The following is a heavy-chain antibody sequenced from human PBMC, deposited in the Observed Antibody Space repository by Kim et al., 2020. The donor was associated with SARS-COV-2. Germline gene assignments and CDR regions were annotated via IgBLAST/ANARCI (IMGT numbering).Heavy chain of an antibody. J-gene: IGHJ4*02. V-gene: IGHV3-23*01. CDR1: GFSYNTYA. D-gene: IGHD3-22*01. CDR2: ISGNGGTT. CDR3: AKEMHYDGGGYYHVSEFDY. Sequence: GGSLRLSCAASGFSYNTYAMAWVRQAPGKGLEWVSTISGNGGTTYYADSVRGRFIISRDNSKNTLYLQMNSLRAEDTAIYYCAKEMHYDGGGYYHVSEFDYWGQGTLVTVSS.